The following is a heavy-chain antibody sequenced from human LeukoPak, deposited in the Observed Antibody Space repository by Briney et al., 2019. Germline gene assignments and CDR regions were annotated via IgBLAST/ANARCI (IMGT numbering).Heavy chain of an antibody. Sequence: PGGSLRLSCAGSGFTFSMYGMHWVRQAPGKGLEWVAVTSFDGRNEYYADSVKGRFTISRDNSKNTLYQQMNSLRPEDTAIYYCAKVRTAVSGCHDSWGQGALVTVSS. D-gene: IGHD6-19*01. CDR3: AKVRTAVSGCHDS. V-gene: IGHV3-30*18. J-gene: IGHJ4*02. CDR2: TSFDGRNE. CDR1: GFTFSMYG.